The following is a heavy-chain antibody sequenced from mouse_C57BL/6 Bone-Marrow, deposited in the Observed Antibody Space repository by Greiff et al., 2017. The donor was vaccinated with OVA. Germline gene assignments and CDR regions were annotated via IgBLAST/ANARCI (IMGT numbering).Heavy chain of an antibody. D-gene: IGHD2-4*01. J-gene: IGHJ3*01. CDR1: GYTFTNYW. CDR3: ARYRYDYSWFAY. CDR2: IYPGGGYT. Sequence: QVQLQQSGAELVRPGTSVKMSCKASGYTFTNYWIGWAKQRPGHGLEWIGDIYPGGGYTNYNEKFKGKATLTADKYSSTAYMQFSSLTSEDSAIYYCARYRYDYSWFAYWGQGTLVTVSA. V-gene: IGHV1-63*01.